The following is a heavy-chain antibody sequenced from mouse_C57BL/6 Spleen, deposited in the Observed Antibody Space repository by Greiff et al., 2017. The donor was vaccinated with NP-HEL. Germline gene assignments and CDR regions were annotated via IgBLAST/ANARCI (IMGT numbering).Heavy chain of an antibody. Sequence: EVHLVESGPELVKPGASVKIPCKASGYTFTDYNMDWVKQSHGKSLEWIGDINPNNGGTIYNQKFKGKATLTVDKSSSTAYMELRSLTSEDTAVYYCARDYGYAWFAYWGQGTLVTVSA. CDR2: INPNNGGT. J-gene: IGHJ3*01. D-gene: IGHD2-2*01. CDR1: GYTFTDYN. CDR3: ARDYGYAWFAY. V-gene: IGHV1-18*01.